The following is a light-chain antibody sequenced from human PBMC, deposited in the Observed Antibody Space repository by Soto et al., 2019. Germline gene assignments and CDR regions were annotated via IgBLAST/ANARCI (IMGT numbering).Light chain of an antibody. V-gene: IGKV1-33*01. J-gene: IGKJ5*01. CDR1: QSISSW. CDR3: QQYDNLAT. CDR2: DAS. Sequence: DIQMTQSPSTLSASVGDRVTIPCRASQSISSWLAWYQQKPGKAPKLLIYDASNLETGVPSRFSGSGSGTDFTFTISSLQPEDIATYYCQQYDNLATFGQGTRLEIK.